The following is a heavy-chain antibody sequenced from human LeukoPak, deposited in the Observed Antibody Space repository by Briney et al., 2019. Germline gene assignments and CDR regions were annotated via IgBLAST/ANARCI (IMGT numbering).Heavy chain of an antibody. J-gene: IGHJ4*02. CDR2: INPNSGGT. Sequence: GASVRVSCTVSGYTFTDYHMHWVRQAPGQGLEWMGWINPNSGGTNFAQKFQGRLTLTRDTSISTAYMELSSLTFDDTAIYYCTRDGIWGGVVDYWGQGTLVTVSS. CDR1: GYTFTDYH. V-gene: IGHV1-2*02. D-gene: IGHD3-16*01. CDR3: TRDGIWGGVVDY.